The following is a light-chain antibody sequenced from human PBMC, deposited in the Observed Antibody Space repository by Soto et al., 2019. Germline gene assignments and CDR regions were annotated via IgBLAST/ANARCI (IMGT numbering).Light chain of an antibody. J-gene: IGKJ2*01. CDR3: QQSYKIPPT. CDR2: SAS. CDR1: QTIHTY. V-gene: IGKV1-39*01. Sequence: ILRSQSTSSLSAYVGDRVSTTCRANQTIHTYLNWYQHKPGKAPKLLIFSASTLQSGVSSRSSGSGSGTDFTLTINSLQPEDFASYYCQQSYKIPPTFGQGSNVDVK.